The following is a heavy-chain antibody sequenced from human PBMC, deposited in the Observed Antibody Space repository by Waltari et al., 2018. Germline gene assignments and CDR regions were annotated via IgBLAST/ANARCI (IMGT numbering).Heavy chain of an antibody. Sequence: QVQLVQSGAEVKKPGSSVKVSCKASGGTFSSYAISWVRQAPGQGLEGMGGIIPIFVTATYAQKLQGSVTITTDESTSTAYLALSSLRSEDTAVYYCARVESSSWAFDYWGQGTLVTVSS. CDR2: IIPIFVTA. CDR1: GGTFSSYA. D-gene: IGHD6-13*01. CDR3: ARVESSSWAFDY. V-gene: IGHV1-69*05. J-gene: IGHJ4*02.